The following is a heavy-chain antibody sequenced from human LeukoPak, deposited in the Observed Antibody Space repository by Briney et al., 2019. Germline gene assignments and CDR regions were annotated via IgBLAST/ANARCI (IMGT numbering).Heavy chain of an antibody. Sequence: SEILSLTCTVSGYAISSGYYWGWIRQPPGKGLEWIGSIYHSGSTYYNPSLKSRVTISVDTSKNQFSLKLSSVTAADTAVYYCARVDRSSGGYYYYMDVWGKGTTVTVSS. J-gene: IGHJ6*03. CDR2: IYHSGST. CDR1: GYAISSGYY. D-gene: IGHD6-6*01. V-gene: IGHV4-38-2*02. CDR3: ARVDRSSGGYYYYMDV.